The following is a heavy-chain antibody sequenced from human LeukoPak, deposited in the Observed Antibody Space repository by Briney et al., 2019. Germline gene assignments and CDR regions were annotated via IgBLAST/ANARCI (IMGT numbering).Heavy chain of an antibody. CDR2: INTGNGNT. CDR1: GYTFTSYA. J-gene: IGHJ5*02. CDR3: AKDSGLERHNWFDP. Sequence: ASVKVSCTASGYTFTSYAMHWVRQAPGQRLEWMGWINTGNGNTKYSQEFQGRVTITRDTSANTAYMELSSLRAEDTAVYYCAKDSGLERHNWFDPWGQGTLVTVSS. V-gene: IGHV1-3*03. D-gene: IGHD1-1*01.